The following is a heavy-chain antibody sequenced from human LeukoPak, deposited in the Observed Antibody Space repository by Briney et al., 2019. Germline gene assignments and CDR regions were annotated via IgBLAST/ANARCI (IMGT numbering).Heavy chain of an antibody. CDR2: IKQDGSEK. Sequence: PGGSLRLSCAASGFTFSSYWMSWVRQAPGKGLEWVANIKQDGSEKYYVDSVKGRFTISRDNAKNSLYLQMNSLRVEDTALYYCARDLDVVVITSAFDIWGQGTMVTVSS. CDR1: GFTFSSYW. V-gene: IGHV3-7*03. D-gene: IGHD3-22*01. CDR3: ARDLDVVVITSAFDI. J-gene: IGHJ3*02.